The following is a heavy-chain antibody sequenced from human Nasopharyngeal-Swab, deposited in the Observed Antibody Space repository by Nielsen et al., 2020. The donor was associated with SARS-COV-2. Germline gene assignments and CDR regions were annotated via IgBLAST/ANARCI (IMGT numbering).Heavy chain of an antibody. CDR3: ARGGWLRKDYYYSYYYMDV. V-gene: IGHV1-69*10. J-gene: IGHJ6*03. D-gene: IGHD5-24*01. CDR2: IIPILPIT. Sequence: VRQMPGKGLGWMGGIIPILPITNYAQKFQDRVTITADKSTSTAYMELSSLRSEDTAAYYCARGGWLRKDYYYSYYYMDVWGKGTTVTVSS.